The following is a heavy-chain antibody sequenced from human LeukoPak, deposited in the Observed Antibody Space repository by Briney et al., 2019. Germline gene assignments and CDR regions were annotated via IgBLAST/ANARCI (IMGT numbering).Heavy chain of an antibody. CDR3: ARSRIFGVVIGFDY. Sequence: GASVKVSCKASGYTFTSYGISWVRQAPGQGLEWMGGIIPIFGTANYAQKFQGRVTITTDESTSTAYMELSSLRSEDTAVYYCARSRIFGVVIGFDYWGQGTLVTVSS. J-gene: IGHJ4*02. D-gene: IGHD3-3*02. CDR1: GYTFTSYG. V-gene: IGHV1-69*05. CDR2: IIPIFGTA.